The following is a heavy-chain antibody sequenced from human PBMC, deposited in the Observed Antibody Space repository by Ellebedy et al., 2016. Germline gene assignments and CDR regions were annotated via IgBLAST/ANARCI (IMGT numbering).Heavy chain of an antibody. D-gene: IGHD3-22*01. CDR1: GFIFSSYA. CDR2: INYSGGSP. Sequence: GESLKISXAASGFIFSSYAMSWVRQAPGKGLEWVSAINYSGGSPYYADSVKGRFTISRDNSKNTLYLQMNSLRAEDTAVYYCATPQSYYDSSGYYGALDYWGQGTLVTVSS. V-gene: IGHV3-23*01. CDR3: ATPQSYYDSSGYYGALDY. J-gene: IGHJ4*02.